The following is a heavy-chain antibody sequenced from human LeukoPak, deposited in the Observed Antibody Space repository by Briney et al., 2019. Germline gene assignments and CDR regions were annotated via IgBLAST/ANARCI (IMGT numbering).Heavy chain of an antibody. V-gene: IGHV3-15*07. CDR1: GFTFSNAW. Sequence: GGSLRLSCAASGFTFSNAWMNWVRQAPGKGLEWVGRIKSKTAGGTIDYAAPVKGRFTISRDDSKNTLFLQMNSLKTEDTAVYYCTTDDFTLVRGVIVDSWGQGTLVTVSS. CDR3: TTDDFTLVRGVIVDS. D-gene: IGHD3-10*01. J-gene: IGHJ4*02. CDR2: IKSKTAGGTI.